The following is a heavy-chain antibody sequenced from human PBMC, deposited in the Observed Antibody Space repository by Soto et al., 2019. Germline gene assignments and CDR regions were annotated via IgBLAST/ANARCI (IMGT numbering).Heavy chain of an antibody. D-gene: IGHD2-15*01. CDR1: GYTFTNYA. Sequence: ASVKVSCTASGYTFTNYAMHLVRQPPGQRLEWMGWINAGNGNTKYSQKFQGRVTITRDTSASTAYMDLSSLRSEDTAVYYCARGPGGPDGPGDYWGQGTLVTVSS. V-gene: IGHV1-3*01. CDR3: ARGPGGPDGPGDY. CDR2: INAGNGNT. J-gene: IGHJ4*02.